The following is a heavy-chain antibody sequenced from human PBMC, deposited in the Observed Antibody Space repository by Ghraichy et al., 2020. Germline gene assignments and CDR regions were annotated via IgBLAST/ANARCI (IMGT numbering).Heavy chain of an antibody. V-gene: IGHV3-7*01. CDR3: GIFADPLGD. Sequence: GGSLRLSCAASGFTFSNYWIHWVRQAPGKGLEWVAHINQDGSEKAYVASVRGRFTISRDNAKNSLFLQMNSLRAEDTAVYYCGIFADPLGDWGQGTLVTVAS. J-gene: IGHJ4*02. CDR2: INQDGSEK. CDR1: GFTFSNYW. D-gene: IGHD2-21*01.